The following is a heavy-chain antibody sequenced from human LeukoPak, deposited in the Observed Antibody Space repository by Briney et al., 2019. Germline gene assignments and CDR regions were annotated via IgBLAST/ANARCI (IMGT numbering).Heavy chain of an antibody. D-gene: IGHD3-16*01. V-gene: IGHV1-2*02. CDR3: APTAEAYTSWWKV. Sequence: VASVKVSCKASGYTFTDDYMHRVRQAPGQGLEFMGWINPDSGFTNYAQKFKGRVTMTRDTSISTAYLEVRSLTSDDTAVYYCAPTAEAYTSWWKVWGQGTLVTVSS. CDR1: GYTFTDDY. J-gene: IGHJ4*02. CDR2: INPDSGFT.